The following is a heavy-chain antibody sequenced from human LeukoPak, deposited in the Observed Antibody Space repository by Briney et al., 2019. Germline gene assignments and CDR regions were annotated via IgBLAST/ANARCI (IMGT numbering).Heavy chain of an antibody. D-gene: IGHD4-11*01. J-gene: IGHJ3*02. CDR2: IRYDRTNK. Sequence: PGGSLRLSCAASGFRFSSYGMHWVRQAPGKGLEWVAFIRYDRTNKYYADSVKGRFTVSRDNSKNTLYLQMNSLRTEDTAVYYCARPTVTTGVDAFDIWGQGAVVTVSS. CDR3: ARPTVTTGVDAFDI. V-gene: IGHV3-30*02. CDR1: GFRFSSYG.